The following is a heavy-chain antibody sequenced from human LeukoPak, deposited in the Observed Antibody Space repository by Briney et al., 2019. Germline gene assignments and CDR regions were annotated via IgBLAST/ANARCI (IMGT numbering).Heavy chain of an antibody. J-gene: IGHJ4*02. CDR3: AREHITMIEGYFDY. CDR2: ISYDGSNK. CDR1: GFTFSSYA. D-gene: IGHD3-22*01. V-gene: IGHV3-30-3*01. Sequence: GSLRLSCAASGFTFSSYAMHWVRQAPGKGLEWVAVISYDGSNKYYADSVKGRFTISRDNSKNTLYLQMNSLRAEDTAVYYCAREHITMIEGYFDYWGQGTLVTVSS.